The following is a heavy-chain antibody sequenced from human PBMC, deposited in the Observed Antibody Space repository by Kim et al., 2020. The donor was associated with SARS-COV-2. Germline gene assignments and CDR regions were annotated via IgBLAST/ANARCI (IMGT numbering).Heavy chain of an antibody. CDR3: ARDRLPRWLVYFDY. Sequence: VDSVKGRFTISRDNAKNSLYLQMNSLRAEDTAVYYCARDRLPRWLVYFDYWGQGTLVTVSS. D-gene: IGHD6-19*01. V-gene: IGHV3-7*01. J-gene: IGHJ4*02.